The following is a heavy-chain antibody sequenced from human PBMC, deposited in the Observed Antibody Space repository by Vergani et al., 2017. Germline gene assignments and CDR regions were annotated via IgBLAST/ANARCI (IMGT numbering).Heavy chain of an antibody. D-gene: IGHD2-21*02. CDR2: IFHSGPT. Sequence: QVQLQESGPGLVKPSETLSLTCAVSGYSISSGSYWAWIRQPPGKGLEWIGSIFHSGPTHYNPSIESLVTISVDTSRTQFSLRLSSVTAADTAVYYCARHNLWGDSQTGIDFWGLGTLVIVSS. CDR3: ARHNLWGDSQTGIDF. V-gene: IGHV4-38-2*01. J-gene: IGHJ4*02. CDR1: GYSISSGSY.